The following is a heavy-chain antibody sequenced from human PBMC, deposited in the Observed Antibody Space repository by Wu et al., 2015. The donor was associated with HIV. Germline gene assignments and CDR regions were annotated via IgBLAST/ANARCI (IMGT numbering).Heavy chain of an antibody. V-gene: IGHV1-46*03. J-gene: IGHJ4*02. CDR3: ARVRSPRSFSNYEPCGLDY. Sequence: QVQLVQSGAEVKKPGASVKVSCKASGYTFTSYYMHWVRQAPGQGLEWMGIINPSGGSTSYAQKFQGRVTMTRDTSTSTVYMELSSLRSEDTAVYYCARVRSPRSFSNYEPCGLDYWGQGTLVTVSS. D-gene: IGHD4-11*01. CDR1: GYTFTSYY. CDR2: INPSGGST.